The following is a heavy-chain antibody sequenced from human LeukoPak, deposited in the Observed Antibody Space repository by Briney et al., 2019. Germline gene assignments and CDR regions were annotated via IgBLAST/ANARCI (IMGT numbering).Heavy chain of an antibody. CDR1: GHTFITYW. Sequence: GESLKISCKGSGHTFITYWIGWVRQMPGKGLEWMGIIYPGDSDTRYNPSFQGQVTISADKSISTAYLQWSSLKASDTAMYYCARQGGYEIDYWGQGTLVTVSS. J-gene: IGHJ4*02. CDR2: IYPGDSDT. D-gene: IGHD5-12*01. CDR3: ARQGGYEIDY. V-gene: IGHV5-51*01.